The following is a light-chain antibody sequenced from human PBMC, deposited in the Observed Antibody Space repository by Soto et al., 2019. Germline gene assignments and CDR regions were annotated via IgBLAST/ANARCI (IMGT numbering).Light chain of an antibody. CDR3: MQATQFPLS. CDR2: EIS. V-gene: IGKV2-24*01. CDR1: QSLVHVDGKTY. Sequence: DIVMTQTPLSSPVTLGQPASISCRSSQSLVHVDGKTYLSWLQQRPGQPPRLLIYEISNRFSGVPDRFSGSGAGTDFTLRISRVKAEDVGVYYCMQATQFPLSFGGGTRVEIK. J-gene: IGKJ4*01.